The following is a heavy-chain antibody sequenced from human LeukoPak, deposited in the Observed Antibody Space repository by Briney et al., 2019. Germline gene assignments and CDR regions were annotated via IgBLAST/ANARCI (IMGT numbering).Heavy chain of an antibody. CDR1: GFTFSSYS. D-gene: IGHD6-13*01. CDR2: ISSSSSYI. J-gene: IGHJ4*02. Sequence: GGSLRLSCAASGFTFSSYSMNWVRQAPGKWLEWVSSISSSSSYIYYADSVKGRFTISRDNAKNSLYLQMNSLRAEDTAVYCCARFELGPEYTNFDYWGQGTLVTVSS. V-gene: IGHV3-21*01. CDR3: ARFELGPEYTNFDY.